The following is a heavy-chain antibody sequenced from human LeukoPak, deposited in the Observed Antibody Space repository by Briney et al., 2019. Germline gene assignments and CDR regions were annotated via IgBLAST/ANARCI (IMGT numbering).Heavy chain of an antibody. Sequence: GGSLRLSCAASGFTFSSYSMNWVRQAPGKGLEWVSSISSSSSYIYYADSVKGRFTISRDNAKNSLYLQMNRLRAEDTAVYYCVRQEPYGGKTFDPWGQGTLVTVSS. CDR2: ISSSSSYI. D-gene: IGHD4-23*01. J-gene: IGHJ5*02. CDR3: VRQEPYGGKTFDP. V-gene: IGHV3-21*01. CDR1: GFTFSSYS.